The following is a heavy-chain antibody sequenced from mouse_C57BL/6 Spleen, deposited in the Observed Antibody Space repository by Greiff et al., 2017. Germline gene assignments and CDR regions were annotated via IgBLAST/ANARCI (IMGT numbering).Heavy chain of an antibody. CDR2: ISGGGGNT. V-gene: IGHV5-9*01. CDR1: GFTFSSYT. Sequence: EVQLQESGGGLVKPGGSLKLSCAASGFTFSSYTMSWVRQTPEKRLEWVATISGGGGNTYYPDSVKGRFTIARDKAKNTLYLQMSSLRSEDTALYYCARRSGGNYWDYWGQGTTLTVSS. CDR3: ARRSGGNYWDY. J-gene: IGHJ2*01.